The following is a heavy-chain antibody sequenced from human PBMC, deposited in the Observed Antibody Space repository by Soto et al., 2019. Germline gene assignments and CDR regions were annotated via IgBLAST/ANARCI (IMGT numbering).Heavy chain of an antibody. Sequence: GASVKVSCKASGGTFSSYAISWVRQAPGQGLEWMGGIIPIFGTANYAQKFQGRVTITADESTSTAYMELSSLRSEDTAVYYCARLAVVGLEYYYDSSGYSTGPDYWGQGTLVTVSS. J-gene: IGHJ4*02. CDR3: ARLAVVGLEYYYDSSGYSTGPDY. D-gene: IGHD3-22*01. V-gene: IGHV1-69*13. CDR2: IIPIFGTA. CDR1: GGTFSSYA.